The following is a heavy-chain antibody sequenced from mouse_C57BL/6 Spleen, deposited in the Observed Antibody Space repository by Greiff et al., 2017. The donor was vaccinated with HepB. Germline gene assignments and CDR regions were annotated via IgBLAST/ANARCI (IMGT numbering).Heavy chain of an antibody. V-gene: IGHV1-31*01. Sequence: VQLQQSGPELVKPGASVKISCKASGYSFTGYYMHWVKQSHGNILDWIGYIYPYNGVSSYNQKFKGKATLTVDKSSSTAYMELRSLTSEDSAVYYCARSGFTTVGHYAMDYWGQGTSVTVAS. CDR2: IYPYNGVS. J-gene: IGHJ4*01. CDR1: GYSFTGYY. CDR3: ARSGFTTVGHYAMDY. D-gene: IGHD1-1*01.